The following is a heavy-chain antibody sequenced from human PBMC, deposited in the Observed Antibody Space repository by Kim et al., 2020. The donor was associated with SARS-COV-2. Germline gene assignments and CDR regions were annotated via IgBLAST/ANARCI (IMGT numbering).Heavy chain of an antibody. CDR1: GYSFTSYW. J-gene: IGHJ6*02. CDR3: ARLKGNGWELRSMDV. CDR2: IDPSDSYT. V-gene: IGHV5-10-1*01. D-gene: IGHD1-26*01. Sequence: GESLKISCKGSGYSFTSYWISWVRQMPGKGLEWMGRIDPSDSYTNYSPSFQGHVTISADKSISTAYLQWSSLKASDTAMYYCARLKGNGWELRSMDVWGQGTTVTVSS.